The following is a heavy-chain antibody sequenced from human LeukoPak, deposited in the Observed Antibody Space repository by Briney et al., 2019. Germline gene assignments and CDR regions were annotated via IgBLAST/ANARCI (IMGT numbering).Heavy chain of an antibody. Sequence: SETLSLTCTVSGGSISSYYWSWIRQPAGKGLEWIRRIYTSGSTNYNPSLKSRVTMSVDTSKNQFSLKLSSVTAADTAVYYCARECYYDSSGYYSIWGQRTLVTVSS. D-gene: IGHD3-22*01. J-gene: IGHJ4*02. CDR3: ARECYYDSSGYYSI. CDR1: GGSISSYY. CDR2: IYTSGST. V-gene: IGHV4-4*07.